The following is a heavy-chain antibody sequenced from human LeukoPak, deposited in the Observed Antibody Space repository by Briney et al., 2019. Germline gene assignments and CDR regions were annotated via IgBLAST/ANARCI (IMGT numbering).Heavy chain of an antibody. J-gene: IGHJ4*02. V-gene: IGHV3-11*04. Sequence: GGSLRLSCAASGFTFSSYDMSWIRQAPGKGLEWVSYISSSGRSIYYADSVKGRLTISRDNAKNSLYLQMNSLRAEDTAVYYCAKDMDSSGYYFGSWGQGTLVTVSS. CDR1: GFTFSSYD. D-gene: IGHD3-22*01. CDR2: ISSSGRSI. CDR3: AKDMDSSGYYFGS.